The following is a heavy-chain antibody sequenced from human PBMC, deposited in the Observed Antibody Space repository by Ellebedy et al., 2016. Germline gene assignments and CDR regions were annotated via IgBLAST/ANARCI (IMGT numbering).Heavy chain of an antibody. V-gene: IGHV1-46*04. Sequence: ASVKVSCKASGYTFSSHYIHWVRQAPGQGLEWMGMISPPDGTTTYTQRLQGRVTMTRDTSTSTVYMELRSLGSADSAIYYCARDMTGAYYFDYWGQGTLVSVSS. CDR3: ARDMTGAYYFDY. J-gene: IGHJ4*02. CDR2: ISPPDGTT. CDR1: GYTFSSHY. D-gene: IGHD3-9*01.